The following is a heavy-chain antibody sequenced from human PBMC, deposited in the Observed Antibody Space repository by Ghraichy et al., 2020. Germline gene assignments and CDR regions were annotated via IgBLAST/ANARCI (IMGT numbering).Heavy chain of an antibody. J-gene: IGHJ4*02. CDR2: INHSGST. V-gene: IGHV4-34*01. Sequence: SQTLSLTCAVYGGSFSGYYWSWIRQPPGKGLEWIGEINHSGSTNYNPSLKSRVTISVDTSKNQFSLKLSSVTAADTAVYYCARSPRSQQLVERLFDYWGQGTLVTVSS. CDR3: ARSPRSQQLVERLFDY. CDR1: GGSFSGYY. D-gene: IGHD6-13*01.